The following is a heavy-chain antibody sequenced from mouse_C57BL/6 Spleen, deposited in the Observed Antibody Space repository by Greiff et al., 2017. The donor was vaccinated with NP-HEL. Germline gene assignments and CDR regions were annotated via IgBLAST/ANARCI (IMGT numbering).Heavy chain of an antibody. J-gene: IGHJ3*01. D-gene: IGHD1-1*01. Sequence: EVKLQESGPGMVKPSQSLSLTCTVTGYSITSGYDWHWIRHFPGNKLEWMGYISYSGSTNYNPSLKSRISITHDTSKNHFFLKLNSVTTEDTAIYYGARGGDYYGSSYPFAYWGQGTLVTVSA. CDR3: ARGGDYYGSSYPFAY. CDR1: GYSITSGYD. V-gene: IGHV3-1*01. CDR2: ISYSGST.